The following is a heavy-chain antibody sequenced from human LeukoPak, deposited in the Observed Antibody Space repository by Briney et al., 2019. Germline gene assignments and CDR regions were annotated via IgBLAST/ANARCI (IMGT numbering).Heavy chain of an antibody. CDR1: GGTFSSYA. Sequence: SVKVSCKASGGTFSSYAISWVRQAPGQGLEWMGGIIPIFGTANYAQKFQGRVTITADESTSTAYMELSSLRSEDTAVYYCASGLLSSGWYPDAFDIWGQGTMVTVSS. J-gene: IGHJ3*02. V-gene: IGHV1-69*13. CDR2: IIPIFGTA. D-gene: IGHD6-19*01. CDR3: ASGLLSSGWYPDAFDI.